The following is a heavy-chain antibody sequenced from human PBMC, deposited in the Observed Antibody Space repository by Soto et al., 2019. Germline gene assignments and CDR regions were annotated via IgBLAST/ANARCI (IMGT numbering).Heavy chain of an antibody. CDR3: ASPMRLGEVSLGY. CDR2: IYYTGRT. Sequence: QVQLQESGPGLVKPSQTLSLTCSVSGGSISGGYYWSWIRQYPGKGLEWIGYIYYTGRTHYNPSLKGRIAVSVDTSKSQSCLKLCSVTAAATTMDYCASPMRLGEVSLGYWGEGILVIFSS. J-gene: IGHJ4*02. CDR1: GGSISGGYY. V-gene: IGHV4-31*03. D-gene: IGHD3-16*01.